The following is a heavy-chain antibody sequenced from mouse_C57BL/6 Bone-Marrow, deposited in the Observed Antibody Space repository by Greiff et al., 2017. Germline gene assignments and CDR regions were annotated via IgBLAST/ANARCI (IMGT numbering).Heavy chain of an antibody. Sequence: VQLQQSGAELVKPGASVKISCKASGYAFSSYWMNWVKQRPGKGLEWIGQIYPGDGDTNYKGKFKGKATLTADKSSSTAYMQLSSLTSEDSAVYYCARTSTVGVNYWYYGGWGTGTTVTVAT. CDR3: ARTSTVGVNYWYYGG. CDR2: IYPGDGDT. J-gene: IGHJ1*03. D-gene: IGHD1-1*01. V-gene: IGHV1-80*01. CDR1: GYAFSSYW.